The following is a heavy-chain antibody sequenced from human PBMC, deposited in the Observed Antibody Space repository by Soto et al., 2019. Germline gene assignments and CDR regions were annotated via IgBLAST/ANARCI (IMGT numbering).Heavy chain of an antibody. V-gene: IGHV4-4*02. CDR2: IYHSGTT. D-gene: IGHD4-17*01. CDR3: ARYDFGIFDK. J-gene: IGHJ4*02. CDR1: GDSIASSYW. Sequence: TSETLSLTCVVSGDSIASSYWWSWVRQPPGKGLEWIGEIYHSGTTNYNPSLKSRVTILQDKSNNQFSLRLDSVTAADTAVYYCARYDFGIFDKWGQGTLVTVSS.